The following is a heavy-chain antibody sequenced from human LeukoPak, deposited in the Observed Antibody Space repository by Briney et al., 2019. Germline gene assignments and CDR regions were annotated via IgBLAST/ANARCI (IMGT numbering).Heavy chain of an antibody. Sequence: ASVKISCKASGYTFTSYGISWVRQAPGQGLEWMGWISAYNGNTNYAQKLQGRVTMTTDTSTSTAYMELRSLRSDDTAVYYCAKLHDYGDFFDYWGQGTLVTVSS. CDR2: ISAYNGNT. J-gene: IGHJ4*02. D-gene: IGHD4-17*01. CDR1: GYTFTSYG. V-gene: IGHV1-18*01. CDR3: AKLHDYGDFFDY.